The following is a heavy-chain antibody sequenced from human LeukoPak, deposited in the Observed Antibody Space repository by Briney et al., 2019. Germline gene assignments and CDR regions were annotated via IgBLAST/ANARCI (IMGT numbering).Heavy chain of an antibody. CDR1: GGSFSGYC. D-gene: IGHD3-10*01. Sequence: SETLSLTCAVYGGSFSGYCWSWIRQPPGKGLEWIGEINHSGSTNYNPSLKSRVTISVDTSKNQFSLKLSSVTAADTAVYYCARGPSPFGELPDYWGRGTLVTVSS. V-gene: IGHV4-34*01. CDR2: INHSGST. CDR3: ARGPSPFGELPDY. J-gene: IGHJ4*02.